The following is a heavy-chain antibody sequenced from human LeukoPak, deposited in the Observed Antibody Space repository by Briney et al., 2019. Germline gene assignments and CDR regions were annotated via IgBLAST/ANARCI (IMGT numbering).Heavy chain of an antibody. CDR2: ISYDGSNK. D-gene: IGHD6-19*01. V-gene: IGHV3-30*03. J-gene: IGHJ3*02. CDR1: GFTFSSYG. CDR3: ARYGNGAWLAPYSFDI. Sequence: GGSLRLSCAASGFTFSSYGMHWVRQAPGKGLEWVAVISYDGSNKYYADSVKGRFTISRDNSKNTLYLQMNSLRAEDTAVYYCARYGNGAWLAPYSFDIWGQGTMVTVSS.